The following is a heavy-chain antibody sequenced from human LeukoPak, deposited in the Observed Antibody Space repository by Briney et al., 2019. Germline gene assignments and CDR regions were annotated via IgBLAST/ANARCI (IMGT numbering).Heavy chain of an antibody. V-gene: IGHV1-69*05. CDR2: IIPIFGTA. D-gene: IGHD2/OR15-2a*01. CDR3: ARETRIPDY. J-gene: IGHJ4*02. Sequence: ASVKVSCKASGGTFSSYAISWVRQAPGQGLEWMGGIIPIFGTANYAQKFQGRVTMTTDTSTSTAYMELRSLRSDDTAVYYCARETRIPDYWGQGTLVTVSS. CDR1: GGTFSSYA.